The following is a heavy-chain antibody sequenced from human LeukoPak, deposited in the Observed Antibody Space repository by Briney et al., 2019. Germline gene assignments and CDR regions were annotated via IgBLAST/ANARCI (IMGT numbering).Heavy chain of an antibody. Sequence: SGGSLRLSCAASGFTFSSYGMHWVRQAPGKGLEWVAVISYDGSNKYYADSVKGRFTISRDNSKNTLYLQMNSLRAEDTAVYYCAKDGGYSSGFYFDYWGQGTLVTVSS. CDR3: AKDGGYSSGFYFDY. CDR2: ISYDGSNK. J-gene: IGHJ4*02. CDR1: GFTFSSYG. D-gene: IGHD6-19*01. V-gene: IGHV3-30*18.